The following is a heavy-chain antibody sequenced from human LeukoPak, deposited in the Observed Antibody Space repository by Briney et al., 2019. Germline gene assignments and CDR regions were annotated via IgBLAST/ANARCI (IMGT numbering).Heavy chain of an antibody. CDR1: GFTFGDYA. CDR2: IRSKVYGGTT. CDR3: VRYSGDADY. V-gene: IGHV3-49*03. D-gene: IGHD5-12*01. Sequence: GGSLRLSCTASGFTFGDYAMSWFRQAPGKGLEWVGFIRSKVYGGTTEYAASVKGRFTITRDDSKSIAYLQMNSLKSEDTAVYYCVRYSGDADYWGQGTLVTVSS. J-gene: IGHJ4*02.